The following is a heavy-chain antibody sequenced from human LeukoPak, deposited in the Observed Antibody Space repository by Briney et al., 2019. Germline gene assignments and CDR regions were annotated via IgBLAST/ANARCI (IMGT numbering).Heavy chain of an antibody. CDR1: GFTFDDYA. CDR2: ISWNSGSI. J-gene: IGHJ6*02. D-gene: IGHD3-10*01. Sequence: AGGSLRLSCAASGFTFDDYAMHWVRQAPGKGLEWVSGISWNSGSIGYADSVKGRFTISRDNAKNSLYLQMNGLRAEDTALYYCAKDMGMVRGVIDYYYYGMDVWGQGTTVTVSS. V-gene: IGHV3-9*01. CDR3: AKDMGMVRGVIDYYYYGMDV.